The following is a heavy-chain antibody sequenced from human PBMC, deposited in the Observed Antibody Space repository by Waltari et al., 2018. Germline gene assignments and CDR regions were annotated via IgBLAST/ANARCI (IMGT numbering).Heavy chain of an antibody. CDR1: GFPFTHYA. Sequence: EVQLLESGGGLVQPGGSLRLSCAASGFPFTHYAMSWVRQAPGKGLEWVSGITSGGGSTYYSDSVKGRFTISRDNSENTLYLQMNSLRAEDTAVYCANPRKQLVSDYFGMDVWGQGTTVTVSS. CDR2: ITSGGGST. CDR3: ANPRKQLVSDYFGMDV. J-gene: IGHJ6*02. V-gene: IGHV3-23*01. D-gene: IGHD6-6*01.